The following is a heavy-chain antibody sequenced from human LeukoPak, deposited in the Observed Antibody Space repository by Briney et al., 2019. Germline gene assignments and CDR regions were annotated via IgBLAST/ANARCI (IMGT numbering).Heavy chain of an antibody. CDR1: GVSISSGSYY. CDR3: ARTPFTGYFDY. Sequence: PSQTLSLTCTVSGVSISSGSYYWSWIRQPAGKELEWIGRIYTSGSTNYNPSLKSRVTISVDTSKNQFSLKLSSVTAADTAVYYCARTPFTGYFDYWGQGTLVTVSS. V-gene: IGHV4-61*02. J-gene: IGHJ4*02. CDR2: IYTSGST. D-gene: IGHD2-15*01.